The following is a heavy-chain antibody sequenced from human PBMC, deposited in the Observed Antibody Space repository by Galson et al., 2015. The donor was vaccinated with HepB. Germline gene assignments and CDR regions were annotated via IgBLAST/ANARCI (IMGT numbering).Heavy chain of an antibody. D-gene: IGHD3-10*01. CDR3: ARGSLLYSQFYYGSGGPSRLLDY. Sequence: ETLSLTCSVNGGSFGVHHWTWIRQPPGKGLEWIGEINHLGRTDYNPSLNSRVTISIDTSRNQFSLKLSSVTAADTAVYFCARGSLLYSQFYYGSGGPSRLLDYWGQGSLVTVSS. CDR1: GGSFGVHH. J-gene: IGHJ4*02. CDR2: INHLGRT. V-gene: IGHV4-34*01.